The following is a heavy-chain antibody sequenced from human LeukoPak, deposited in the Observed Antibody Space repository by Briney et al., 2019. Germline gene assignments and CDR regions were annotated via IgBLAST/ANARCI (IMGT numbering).Heavy chain of an antibody. Sequence: GGSLRLSCAASGFTFSDYYMSWIRQAPGKGLEWVSHISSSGSNIYYADSVKVRFTISRDNAKNSLYLQMNSLRAEDTAVYYCAREPEMATVDSDGFDIWGQGTMVTVSS. CDR2: ISSSGSNI. V-gene: IGHV3-11*04. CDR1: GFTFSDYY. CDR3: AREPEMATVDSDGFDI. D-gene: IGHD5-24*01. J-gene: IGHJ3*02.